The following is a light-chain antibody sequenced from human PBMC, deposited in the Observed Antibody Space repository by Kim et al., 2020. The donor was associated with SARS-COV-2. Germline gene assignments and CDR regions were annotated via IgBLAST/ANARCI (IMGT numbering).Light chain of an antibody. Sequence: GQSVAISCTGTSSDVGRCNYVSWYQHHTGNAPNLIIYDVTKRPSGVPDRFAGSKSGNTASLTVSGLQAEDEADYYCSSYAGRNDLVFGGGTQLTVL. CDR3: SSYAGRNDLV. V-gene: IGLV2-8*01. CDR1: SSDVGRCNY. CDR2: DVT. J-gene: IGLJ2*01.